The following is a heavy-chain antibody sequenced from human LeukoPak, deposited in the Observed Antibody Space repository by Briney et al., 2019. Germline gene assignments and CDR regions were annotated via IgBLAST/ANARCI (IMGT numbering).Heavy chain of an antibody. CDR2: INPNSGGT. J-gene: IGHJ4*02. CDR1: GYTFTGYY. D-gene: IGHD2-21*02. CDR3: ARDFGSRVTAVDY. Sequence: ASVKVSCKASGYTFTGYYMHWVRQAPGQGLEWMGWINPNSGGTNYAQKFRGRVTMTRDTSISTAYMELSRLRSDDTAVYYCARDFGSRVTAVDYWGQGTLVTVSS. V-gene: IGHV1-2*02.